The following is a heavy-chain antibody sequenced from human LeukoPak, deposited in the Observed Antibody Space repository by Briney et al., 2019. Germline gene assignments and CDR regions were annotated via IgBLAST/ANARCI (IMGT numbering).Heavy chain of an antibody. CDR3: AKVEVARGYCSSTSCYPNDAFDI. CDR2: ISGSGGST. V-gene: IGHV3-23*01. Sequence: GGSLRLSCAASGFTFSSYAMSWVRQAPGKGLEWVSAISGSGGSTYYADSVKGRFTVSRDNSKNTLYLQMNSLRAEDTAVYYCAKVEVARGYCSSTSCYPNDAFDIWGQGTMVTVSS. CDR1: GFTFSSYA. D-gene: IGHD2-2*01. J-gene: IGHJ3*02.